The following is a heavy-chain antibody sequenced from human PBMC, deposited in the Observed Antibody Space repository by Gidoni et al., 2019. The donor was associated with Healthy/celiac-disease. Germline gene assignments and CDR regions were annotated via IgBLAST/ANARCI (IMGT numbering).Heavy chain of an antibody. V-gene: IGHV3-21*01. J-gene: IGHJ4*02. Sequence: EVQLVESGGGLVKRGGSLGLSGSASGFPLSRYRMNWVRQAQGKGLEWVASISSSSSYTYYADSVKGRFTISRDNAKNSLYLQMNSLRAEDTAVYYCARDPSIAAAGTLSHFDYWGQGTLVTVSS. CDR2: ISSSSSYT. D-gene: IGHD6-13*01. CDR1: GFPLSRYR. CDR3: ARDPSIAAAGTLSHFDY.